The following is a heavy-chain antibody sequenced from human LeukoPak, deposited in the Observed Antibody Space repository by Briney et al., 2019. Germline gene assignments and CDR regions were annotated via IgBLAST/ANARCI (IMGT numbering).Heavy chain of an antibody. CDR2: INPSGGST. J-gene: IGHJ4*02. D-gene: IGHD6-13*01. Sequence: ASVKVSCKASGYTFTSYYMHWVRQAPEQGLEWMGIINPSGGSTSYAQKFQGRVTITRDTSASTAYMELSSLRSEDTAVYYCARGRAAAGTIDYWGQGTLVTVSS. CDR1: GYTFTSYY. V-gene: IGHV1-46*01. CDR3: ARGRAAAGTIDY.